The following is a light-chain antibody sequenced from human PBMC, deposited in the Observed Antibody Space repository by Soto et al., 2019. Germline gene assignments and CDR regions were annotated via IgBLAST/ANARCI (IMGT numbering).Light chain of an antibody. CDR2: GAS. CDR1: QSVSSN. Sequence: EIGIGQSPATLSVSPWERATLSCRASQSVSSNLAWYQQKPGQAPRLLIYGASNRATGIPDRFSGSGSGTDFTLTISSLEPEDFAVYYCQQRSTSFGQGTRLEI. CDR3: QQRSTS. V-gene: IGKV3-11*01. J-gene: IGKJ5*01.